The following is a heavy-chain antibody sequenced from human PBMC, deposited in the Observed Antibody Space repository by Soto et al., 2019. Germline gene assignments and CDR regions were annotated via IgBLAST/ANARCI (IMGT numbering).Heavy chain of an antibody. CDR1: GLTFSSYY. CDR3: AGTHDSVDY. D-gene: IGHD1-1*01. V-gene: IGHV3-21*01. CDR2: IRSSGDRV. Sequence: EAQLVESGGGLGKPGGSLRLSCAGSGLTFSSYYMNWIRQAPGKGLEWVSSIRSSGDRVFYADSVKGRFTISRDNAESSLYLPMDSLRGEDTAVYYCAGTHDSVDYWGQGTLVNVSS. J-gene: IGHJ4*02.